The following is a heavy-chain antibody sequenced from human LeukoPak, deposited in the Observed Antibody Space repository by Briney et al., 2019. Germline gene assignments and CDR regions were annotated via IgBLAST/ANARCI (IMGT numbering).Heavy chain of an antibody. V-gene: IGHV5-51*01. CDR2: IYPGDSDT. CDR3: ARGGRDGFRTIDY. D-gene: IGHD5-24*01. J-gene: IGHJ4*02. CDR1: GYSFTSYW. Sequence: GESLKISCKASGYSFTSYWIGWVRQMPGKGLEWMGAIYPGDSDTRYSPSFQGQVTSSADKSISTAYLQWSSLKASDTAMYYCARGGRDGFRTIDYWGQGTLVTVSS.